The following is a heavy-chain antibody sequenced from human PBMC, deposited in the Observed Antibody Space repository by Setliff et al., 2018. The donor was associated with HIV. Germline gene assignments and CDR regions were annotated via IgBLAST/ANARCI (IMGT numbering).Heavy chain of an antibody. D-gene: IGHD2-2*01. CDR2: IYNSVTT. J-gene: IGHJ5*02. CDR3: ARGGTSSNWFGP. Sequence: PSETLSLTCRVSGASVNYNTWSWIRQAPGKGLQWIGFIYNSVTTTCNPSLKSRATISLDTPKNQFSLKLTSVTAADTAVYYCARGGTSSNWFGPWGQGTQVTVSS. CDR1: GASVNYNT. V-gene: IGHV4-59*02.